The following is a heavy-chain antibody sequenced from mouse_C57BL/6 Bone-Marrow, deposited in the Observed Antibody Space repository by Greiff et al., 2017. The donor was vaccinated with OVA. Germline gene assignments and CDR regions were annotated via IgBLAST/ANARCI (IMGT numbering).Heavy chain of an antibody. V-gene: IGHV1-81*01. Sequence: VQLQQSGAELARPGASVKLSCKASGYTFTSYGISWVKQRTGQGLEWIGEIYPRSGNTYYNEKFKGKATLTADKSSSTEYMELRSLTSEDSAVYFCARSHYGGFFAYWGQGTLVTVSA. J-gene: IGHJ3*01. D-gene: IGHD1-1*02. CDR1: GYTFTSYG. CDR2: IYPRSGNT. CDR3: ARSHYGGFFAY.